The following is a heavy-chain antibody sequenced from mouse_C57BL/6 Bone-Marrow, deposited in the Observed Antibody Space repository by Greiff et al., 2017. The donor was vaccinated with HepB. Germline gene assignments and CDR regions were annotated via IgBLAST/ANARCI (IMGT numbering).Heavy chain of an antibody. Sequence: QVQLQQSGAELVKPGASVKISCKASGYSFSSYWMNWVKQRPGKGLEWIGQIYPGDGDTNYNGKFKGKATLTADKSSSTAYMQLSSLTSEDSAVYFCARVDGSQNAMDYWGQGTSVTVSS. CDR3: ARVDGSQNAMDY. V-gene: IGHV1-80*01. CDR1: GYSFSSYW. CDR2: IYPGDGDT. J-gene: IGHJ4*01. D-gene: IGHD1-1*01.